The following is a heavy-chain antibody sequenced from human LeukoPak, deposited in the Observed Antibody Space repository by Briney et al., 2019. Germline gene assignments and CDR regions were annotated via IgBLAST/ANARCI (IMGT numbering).Heavy chain of an antibody. Sequence: ASVKVSCKASGYTFTGYYMHWVRQAPGQGLEWMGWINPNGGGTNYAQKFQGRVTLTRDTSISTAYMEVSRLESDDKAVYYCARENNSGWYRKAAFDYWGQGTLVTVAS. CDR2: INPNGGGT. CDR3: ARENNSGWYRKAAFDY. V-gene: IGHV1-2*02. J-gene: IGHJ4*02. D-gene: IGHD6-19*01. CDR1: GYTFTGYY.